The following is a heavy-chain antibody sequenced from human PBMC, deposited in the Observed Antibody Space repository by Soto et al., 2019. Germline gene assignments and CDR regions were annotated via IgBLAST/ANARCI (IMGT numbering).Heavy chain of an antibody. Sequence: SETLSLTCTVSGGSISSYYWSWIRQPPGKGLEWIGYIYYSGSTNYNPSLKSRVTISVDTSKNQFSLKLSSVTAADTAVYYCARHHSSSRYPFRGEYFQHWGQGTMVTVSS. D-gene: IGHD6-13*01. CDR1: GGSISSYY. CDR3: ARHHSSSRYPFRGEYFQH. V-gene: IGHV4-59*08. J-gene: IGHJ1*01. CDR2: IYYSGST.